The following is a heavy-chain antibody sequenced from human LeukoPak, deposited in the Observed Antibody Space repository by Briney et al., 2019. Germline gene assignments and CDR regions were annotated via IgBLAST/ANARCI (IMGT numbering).Heavy chain of an antibody. J-gene: IGHJ3*02. Sequence: PGVPLTLPCAPSRFTLRSYWILGPPQAREKALVCVSHIKSYGSSTIYADCVKRLFTISRDNAHNTLYLQMNSMRAEDTAVYCCARDPHGSGTDYSAHDAFDIWGQGTMVTVSS. D-gene: IGHD3-10*01. CDR2: IKSYGSST. CDR3: ARDPHGSGTDYSAHDAFDI. CDR1: RFTLRSYW. V-gene: IGHV3-74*01.